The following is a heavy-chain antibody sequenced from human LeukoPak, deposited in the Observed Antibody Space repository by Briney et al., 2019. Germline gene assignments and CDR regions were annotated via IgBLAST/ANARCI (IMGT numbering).Heavy chain of an antibody. Sequence: SETLSLTCTVSGDSISSSSFYWGWIRQPPAKGLEWIGSIYFSGNTYYNPSLKSRVTISVDTSKNQFSLKLSSVTAADTAVYYCARSLRGVPSNRFDPWGRGTLVTVSS. J-gene: IGHJ5*02. CDR2: IYFSGNT. D-gene: IGHD3-10*01. V-gene: IGHV4-39*01. CDR1: GDSISSSSFY. CDR3: ARSLRGVPSNRFDP.